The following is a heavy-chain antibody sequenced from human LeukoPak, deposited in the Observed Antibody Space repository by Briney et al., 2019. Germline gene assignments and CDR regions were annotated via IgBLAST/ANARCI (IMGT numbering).Heavy chain of an antibody. CDR3: ARLGQLAILGGYYYYYYMDV. J-gene: IGHJ6*03. D-gene: IGHD6-13*01. Sequence: GASVKASCKASGYTFTSYDINWVRQATGQGLEWMGWMNPNSGNTGYAQKFQGRATMTRNTSISTAYMELSSLRSEDTAVYYCARLGQLAILGGYYYYYYMDVWGEGTTVTVSS. CDR2: MNPNSGNT. V-gene: IGHV1-8*01. CDR1: GYTFTSYD.